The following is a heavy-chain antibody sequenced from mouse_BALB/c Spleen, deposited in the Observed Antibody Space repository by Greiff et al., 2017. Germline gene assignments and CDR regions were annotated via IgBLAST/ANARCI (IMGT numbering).Heavy chain of an antibody. CDR2: ISNGGGST. CDR1: GFTFSSYT. Sequence: DVKLVESGGGLVQPGGSLKLSCAASGFTFSSYTMSWVRQTPEKRLEWVAYISNGGGSTYYPDTVKGRFTISRDNAKNTLYLQMSSLKSEDTAMYYCARRDRYYFDYWGQGTTPTVSS. CDR3: ARRDRYYFDY. D-gene: IGHD2-14*01. V-gene: IGHV5-12-2*01. J-gene: IGHJ2*01.